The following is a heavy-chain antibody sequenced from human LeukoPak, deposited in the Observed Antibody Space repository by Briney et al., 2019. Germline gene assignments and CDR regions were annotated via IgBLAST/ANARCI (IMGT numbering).Heavy chain of an antibody. Sequence: SETLSLTCTVSGGSISSYHWSWIRQPAGKGLEWIGRIYTSGSTNYNPSLKSRVTMSVDTSKNQFSLKLSSVTAADTAVYYCARVSRYFDSSHYYYYMDVWGKGTTVTISS. CDR2: IYTSGST. D-gene: IGHD3-9*01. J-gene: IGHJ6*03. CDR1: GGSISSYH. V-gene: IGHV4-4*07. CDR3: ARVSRYFDSSHYYYYMDV.